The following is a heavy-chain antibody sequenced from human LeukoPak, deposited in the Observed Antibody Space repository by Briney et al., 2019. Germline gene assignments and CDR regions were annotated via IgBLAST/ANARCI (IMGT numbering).Heavy chain of an antibody. CDR3: ARDEGLDY. J-gene: IGHJ4*02. Sequence: PGGSLRLSCAASGFTFSSYAMHWVRQAPGKGLEWVAVISYDGSNKYYADSVKGRFTISRDNSKNTLYLQMNSLGAEDTAVYYCARDEGLDYWGQGTLVTVSS. CDR2: ISYDGSNK. V-gene: IGHV3-30-3*01. CDR1: GFTFSSYA.